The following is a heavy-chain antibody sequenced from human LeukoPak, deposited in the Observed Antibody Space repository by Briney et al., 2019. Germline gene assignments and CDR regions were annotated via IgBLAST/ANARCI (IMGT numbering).Heavy chain of an antibody. D-gene: IGHD3-22*01. CDR1: GLTISNNW. CDR3: AKGGLLPDY. V-gene: IGHV3-23*01. Sequence: GGSLRLSCADSGLTISNNWMSWVRQAPGKGLEWVSAISSSGGGTYYADSVKGRFTISRDNSKNTLYLQMNSLRAEDTAVYYCAKGGLLPDYWGQGTLVTVSS. J-gene: IGHJ4*02. CDR2: ISSSGGGT.